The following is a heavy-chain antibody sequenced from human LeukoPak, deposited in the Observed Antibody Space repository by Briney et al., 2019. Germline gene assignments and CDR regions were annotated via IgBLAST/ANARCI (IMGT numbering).Heavy chain of an antibody. CDR3: AKVRRYCSGGSCSDAFDI. V-gene: IGHV3-23*01. D-gene: IGHD2-15*01. CDR2: ISGSGGST. J-gene: IGHJ3*02. CDR1: GFTFSSYG. Sequence: GGSLRLSCAASGFTFSSYGMSWVRQAPGKGLEWVSAISGSGGSTYYADSVKGRFTISRDNSKNTLYLQMNSLRAEDTAVYYCAKVRRYCSGGSCSDAFDIWGQGTMVTVSS.